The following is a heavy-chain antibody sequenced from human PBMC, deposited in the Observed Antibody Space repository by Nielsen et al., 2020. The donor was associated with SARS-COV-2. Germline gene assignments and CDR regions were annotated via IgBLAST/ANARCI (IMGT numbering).Heavy chain of an antibody. CDR1: GFTISTYG. V-gene: IGHV3-7*03. CDR2: IKQDGSER. J-gene: IGHJ4*02. D-gene: IGHD5-12*01. Sequence: GESLKISCVVSGFTISTYGMSWVRQAPGKGLEWVANIKQDGSERYYVDSVKGRFTISRDNVKNSLYLQMNSLRAEDTAVYYCARVSGSAWYFDYWGQGTLVTVSS. CDR3: ARVSGSAWYFDY.